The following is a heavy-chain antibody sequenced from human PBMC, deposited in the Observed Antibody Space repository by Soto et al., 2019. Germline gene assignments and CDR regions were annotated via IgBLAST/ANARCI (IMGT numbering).Heavy chain of an antibody. D-gene: IGHD3-10*01. CDR1: CGSSSSSGGC. CDR3: ARGYYYGSGFYYYYGLAV. J-gene: IGHJ6*02. Sequence: SQTLSLSFTVACGSSSSSGGCWVFIRQPPVTGLEWIGSIYYSGSTYYNPSLKSRVTISVDTSKNQFSLKLRSVTDADTAVYYCARGYYYGSGFYYYYGLAVWRQGTTVPVSS. CDR2: IYYSGST. V-gene: IGHV4-39*01.